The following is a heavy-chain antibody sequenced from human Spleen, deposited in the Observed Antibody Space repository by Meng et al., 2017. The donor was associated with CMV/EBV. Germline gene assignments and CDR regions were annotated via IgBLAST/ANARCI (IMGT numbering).Heavy chain of an antibody. CDR1: FTFSSYS. D-gene: IGHD3-9*01. Sequence: FTFSSYSMNWVRQAPGKGLEWVSSISSSSSYIYYADSVKGRFTISRDNAKNSLYLQMNSLRAEDTAVYYRARAPYYDILTGYSGYFDLWGRGTLVTVSS. CDR3: ARAPYYDILTGYSGYFDL. V-gene: IGHV3-21*01. CDR2: ISSSSSYI. J-gene: IGHJ2*01.